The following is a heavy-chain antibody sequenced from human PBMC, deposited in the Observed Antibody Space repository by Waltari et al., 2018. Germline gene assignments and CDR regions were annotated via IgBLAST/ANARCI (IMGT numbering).Heavy chain of an antibody. J-gene: IGHJ2*01. D-gene: IGHD1-26*01. V-gene: IGHV1-69*04. CDR2: IIPILGIA. CDR1: GGTFSSYA. Sequence: QVQLVQSGAEVKKPGSSVKVSCKASGGTFSSYAISGVRQAPGQGLEGLGGIIPILGIANYAQKFQGRVTITADESTSTAYMELSSLRSEDTAVYYCARDPLLHLDWYFDLWGRGTLVTVSS. CDR3: ARDPLLHLDWYFDL.